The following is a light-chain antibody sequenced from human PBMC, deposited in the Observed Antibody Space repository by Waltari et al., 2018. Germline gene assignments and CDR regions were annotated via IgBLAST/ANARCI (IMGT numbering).Light chain of an antibody. J-gene: IGLJ1*01. CDR3: SSFTRSSTYV. V-gene: IGLV2-14*01. CDR1: SSDVGAYNY. Sequence: QSALTQPASVSGSPGQSITISCTGTSSDVGAYNYVSWYQQHPGNAPELMIYEVTNRPSGVSNHFSGSKSGNTASLIISGLQAEDEADYYCSSFTRSSTYVFGSGTKVTVL. CDR2: EVT.